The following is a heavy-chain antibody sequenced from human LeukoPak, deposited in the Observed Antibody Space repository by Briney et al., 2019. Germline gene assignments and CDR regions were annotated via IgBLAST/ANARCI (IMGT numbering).Heavy chain of an antibody. CDR3: ARTLWPYDAFDI. Sequence: GGSLRLSCAASGFSLSDYYMSWIRQAPGKGLEWVSCISSSSDYINYADSVKGRFTISRDNAKNSLYLQMNSLRAGDTAVYYCARTLWPYDAFDIWGQGTLVTVSS. V-gene: IGHV3-11*06. J-gene: IGHJ3*02. D-gene: IGHD3-16*01. CDR1: GFSLSDYY. CDR2: ISSSSDYI.